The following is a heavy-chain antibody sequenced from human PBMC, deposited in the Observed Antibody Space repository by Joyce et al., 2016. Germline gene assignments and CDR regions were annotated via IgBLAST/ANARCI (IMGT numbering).Heavy chain of an antibody. Sequence: QVQLVESGGGVVQPGKSLRLSCAASGFAFGSHALQWVRQAPGKGLEWVAVISFDGGHKFYGDSVKGRFSISRDNSKKTLHLQMSGLRVEDTAMYYCASLGKYAANRVFDNWGQGTLVTVSS. CDR2: ISFDGGHK. J-gene: IGHJ4*02. D-gene: IGHD2-2*01. CDR3: ASLGKYAANRVFDN. V-gene: IGHV3-30*04. CDR1: GFAFGSHA.